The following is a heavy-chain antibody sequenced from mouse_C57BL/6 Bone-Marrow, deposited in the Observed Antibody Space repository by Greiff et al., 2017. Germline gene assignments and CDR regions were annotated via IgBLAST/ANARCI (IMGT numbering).Heavy chain of an antibody. J-gene: IGHJ2*01. CDR3: TRNGFFDY. D-gene: IGHD2-2*01. CDR1: GYAFSSYW. CDR2: IYPGDGDT. Sequence: QVQLKESGAELVKPGASVKISCKASGYAFSSYWMNWVKQRPGKGLEWIGQIYPGDGDTNYNGKFKGKATLTADKSSSTAYMQRSSLTSEDSAVYFGTRNGFFDYWGQGTTLTVSS. V-gene: IGHV1-80*01.